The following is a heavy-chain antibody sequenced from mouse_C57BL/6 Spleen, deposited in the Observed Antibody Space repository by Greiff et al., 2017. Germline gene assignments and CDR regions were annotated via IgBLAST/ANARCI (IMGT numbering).Heavy chain of an antibody. CDR1: GYAFSSYW. D-gene: IGHD3-1*01. V-gene: IGHV1-80*01. CDR2: IYPGDGDT. J-gene: IGHJ4*01. CDR3: ARGYDYYAMDY. Sequence: VMLVESGAELVKPGASVKISCKASGYAFSSYWMNWVKQRPGKGLEWIGQIYPGDGDTNYNGKFKGKATLTADKSSSTAYMQRSSLTSEDSAVYFCARGYDYYAMDYWGQGTSVTVSS.